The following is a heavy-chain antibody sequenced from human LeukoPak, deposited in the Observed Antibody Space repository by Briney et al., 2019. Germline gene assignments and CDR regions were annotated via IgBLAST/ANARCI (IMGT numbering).Heavy chain of an antibody. Sequence: GGSLRLSCAASGFTFSSYGMHWVRQAPGKGLEWVAVISYDGSNKYYADSVKGRFTISRDNSKNTLYLQMKSLRNEDTAFYYCARVAVAGPTGWFDSWGQGTLVTVSS. CDR3: ARVAVAGPTGWFDS. CDR2: ISYDGSNK. D-gene: IGHD6-19*01. V-gene: IGHV3-30*03. J-gene: IGHJ5*01. CDR1: GFTFSSYG.